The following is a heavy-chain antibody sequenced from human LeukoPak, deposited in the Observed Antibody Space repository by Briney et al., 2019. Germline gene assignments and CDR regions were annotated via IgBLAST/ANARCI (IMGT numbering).Heavy chain of an antibody. CDR1: GASIRSGDYY. CDR3: ARVIRDSGGYYHWFDP. D-gene: IGHD3-22*01. Sequence: SETLSLTCTVSGASIRSGDYYWSWIRQHPGRGLEWIGYIYYSGSTYYNPSLKSRVSISVDTSKNQFSLKLSSVTAADTAVYHCARVIRDSGGYYHWFDPWAREFWSPSPQ. V-gene: IGHV4-31*03. CDR2: IYYSGST. J-gene: IGHJ5*02.